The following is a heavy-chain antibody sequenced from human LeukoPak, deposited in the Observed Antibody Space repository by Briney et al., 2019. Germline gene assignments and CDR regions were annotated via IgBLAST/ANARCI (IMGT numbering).Heavy chain of an antibody. V-gene: IGHV1-2*02. CDR1: GYSFTAYY. J-gene: IGHJ5*02. CDR3: ARDGARSSSWYEP. Sequence: ASVKVSCKASGYSFTAYYMHWVRQAPGQGLEWMGWINPNSGGTNYAQKFQGRVTMTRDTSITTAYMEMSRLRSDDTAVYYCARDGARSSSWYEPWGQGTLVTVSS. D-gene: IGHD6-13*01. CDR2: INPNSGGT.